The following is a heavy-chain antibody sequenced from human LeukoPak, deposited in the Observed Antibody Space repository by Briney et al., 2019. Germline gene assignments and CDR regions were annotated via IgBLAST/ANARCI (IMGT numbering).Heavy chain of an antibody. CDR2: INHSGTT. Sequence: PSETLSLTCAVYGGSFSDYYWSWIRQPPGKGLEWIGEINHSGTTNYSPSLKSRVSISVDTSKNQFSLKLNSVTAADAAMYYCASRYSSGSYRYTGSFDSWGRECWLTSPQ. V-gene: IGHV4-34*01. CDR3: ASRYSSGSYRYTGSFDS. J-gene: IGHJ4*02. D-gene: IGHD3-16*02. CDR1: GGSFSDYY.